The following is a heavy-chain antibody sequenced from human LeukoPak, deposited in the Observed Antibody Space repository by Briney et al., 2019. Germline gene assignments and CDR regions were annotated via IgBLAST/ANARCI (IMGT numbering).Heavy chain of an antibody. CDR3: ARGRGAVDL. CDR1: GFTFSSYS. J-gene: IGHJ5*02. D-gene: IGHD1-26*01. Sequence: GGSLRLSCAASGFTFSSYSMNWVRQAPGKGLEWVSYISSSSSTIYYADSVKGRFTISRDNAKNSLCLQMNSLRDEDTAVYYCARGRGAVDLWGQGTLVTVSS. CDR2: ISSSSSTI. V-gene: IGHV3-48*02.